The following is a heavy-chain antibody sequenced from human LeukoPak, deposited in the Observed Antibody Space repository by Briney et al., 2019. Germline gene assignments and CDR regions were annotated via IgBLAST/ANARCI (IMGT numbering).Heavy chain of an antibody. CDR2: IYYSGST. D-gene: IGHD2-15*01. V-gene: IGHV4-31*03. J-gene: IGHJ5*02. CDR3: ARMVVRGRGNWFDP. Sequence: SETLSLTCTVSGGSISSGGYYWSWIRQHPGKGLEWIGYIYYSGSTYYNPSLKSRVTISVDTSKNQFSLKLSSVTATDTAVYYCARMVVRGRGNWFDPWGQGTLVTVSS. CDR1: GGSISSGGYY.